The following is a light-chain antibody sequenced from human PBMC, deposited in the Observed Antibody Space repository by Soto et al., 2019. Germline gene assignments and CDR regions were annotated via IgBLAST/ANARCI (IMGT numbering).Light chain of an antibody. J-gene: IGKJ1*01. Sequence: IVLTQSPGTLSLSPGERATLSCRASQSVTTSYLAWYQQKPGQAPRLLVHSVSDRATGIPDRFSGSGSGTDFTLTISRLEPEDFAVYYCQHYGNSSWTFGQGTKVEIK. CDR2: SVS. CDR3: QHYGNSSWT. V-gene: IGKV3-20*01. CDR1: QSVTTSY.